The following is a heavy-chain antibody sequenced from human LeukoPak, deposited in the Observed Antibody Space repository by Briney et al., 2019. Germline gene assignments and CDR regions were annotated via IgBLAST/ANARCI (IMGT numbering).Heavy chain of an antibody. Sequence: GGSLRLSCAASGFTLSKHPMYWVRQAPGKGLEWVSSLSDTGDSRHYADSVKGRFTISRDSARSALYLQMNSLGAGDTAIYYCTRGGLEAPCDVWGQGTMVAVSS. J-gene: IGHJ3*01. CDR1: GFTLSKHP. V-gene: IGHV3-23*01. CDR3: TRGGLEAPCDV. CDR2: LSDTGDSR. D-gene: IGHD5-24*01.